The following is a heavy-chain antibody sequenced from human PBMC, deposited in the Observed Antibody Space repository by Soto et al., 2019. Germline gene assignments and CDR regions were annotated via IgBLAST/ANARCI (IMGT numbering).Heavy chain of an antibody. J-gene: IGHJ2*01. CDR1: GFSLSTSGMC. Sequence: SGPTLVNPTQTLTLTCTFSGFSLSTSGMCVSWIRQPPGKALEWLALIDWDDDKYYSTSLKTRLTISKDTSKNQVVLTMTNMDPVDTATYYCARIQAAAGPFYFDLWGRGTLVTVSS. CDR3: ARIQAAAGPFYFDL. D-gene: IGHD6-13*01. CDR2: IDWDDDK. V-gene: IGHV2-70*01.